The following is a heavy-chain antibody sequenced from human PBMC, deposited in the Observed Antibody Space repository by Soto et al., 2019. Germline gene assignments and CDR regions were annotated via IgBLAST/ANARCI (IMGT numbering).Heavy chain of an antibody. CDR3: ARATAYCGGDCYSGSNY. D-gene: IGHD2-21*02. J-gene: IGHJ4*02. CDR2: INAGNGNT. Sequence: ASVKVSCKASGYTFTSYAIHWVRQAPGQRLEWMGWINAGNGNTKYSQKFQDRVTITRDTSASTAYMELSSLRSEDTAVYYCARATAYCGGDCYSGSNYWGQGTLVTVSS. V-gene: IGHV1-3*01. CDR1: GYTFTSYA.